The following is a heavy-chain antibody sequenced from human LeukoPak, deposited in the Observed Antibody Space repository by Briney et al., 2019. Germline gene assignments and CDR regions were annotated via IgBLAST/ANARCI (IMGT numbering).Heavy chain of an antibody. J-gene: IGHJ5*02. V-gene: IGHV4-59*01. Sequence: SETLSLTCTVSGGSISSYYWSWIRQPPGKGLEWIGYIYYTGSTNYNPSLKSRVTISVDTSKNQFSLKLSSVTAADTAVYYCASSSWYGNWFGPWGQGTLVTVSS. CDR1: GGSISSYY. CDR2: IYYTGST. CDR3: ASSSWYGNWFGP. D-gene: IGHD6-13*01.